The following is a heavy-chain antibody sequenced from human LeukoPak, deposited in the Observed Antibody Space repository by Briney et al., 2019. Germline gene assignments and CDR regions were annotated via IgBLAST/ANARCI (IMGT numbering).Heavy chain of an antibody. D-gene: IGHD2-8*02. CDR3: ARPSVSASGSSPGY. J-gene: IGHJ4*02. CDR2: ISGSGGHN. V-gene: IGHV3-21*01. CDR1: GFTFSAYS. Sequence: GGSLRLSCAASGFTFSAYSMNWVRQAPGKGLEWVSYISGSGGHNYYADAVKGRFTISRDNAKNSLFLQMNSLRGDDTAVYYCARPSVSASGSSPGYWGQGTLVTVSS.